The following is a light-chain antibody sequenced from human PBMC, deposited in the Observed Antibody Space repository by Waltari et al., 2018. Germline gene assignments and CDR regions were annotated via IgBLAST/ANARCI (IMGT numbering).Light chain of an antibody. V-gene: IGKV4-1*01. CDR3: QKYYSTPWT. CDR1: QSVLYSSNNKNY. Sequence: DIVMTQSPDSLAVSLGERATINCKSSQSVLYSSNNKNYLAWYQQKLGQPPKLVIYWASTGESGVPDRVSGSGSGTDFTLTISSLQAEDVAVYYCQKYYSTPWTFGQGTKVEIK. CDR2: WAS. J-gene: IGKJ1*01.